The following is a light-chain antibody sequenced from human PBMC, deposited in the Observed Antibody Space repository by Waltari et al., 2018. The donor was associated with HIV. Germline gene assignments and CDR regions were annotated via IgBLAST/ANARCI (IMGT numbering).Light chain of an antibody. V-gene: IGLV1-44*01. CDR1: SSNLGSNN. CDR2: SNN. Sequence: SVLTQPPSASGTPGQRVPIPCSGSSSNLGSNNVNWYPHRPGTAPKLLIYSNNQRPSGVPDRFSGSKSGTSASLAISGLQSEDEADYYCAAWDDSLAWVFGGGTKLTVL. J-gene: IGLJ3*02. CDR3: AAWDDSLAWV.